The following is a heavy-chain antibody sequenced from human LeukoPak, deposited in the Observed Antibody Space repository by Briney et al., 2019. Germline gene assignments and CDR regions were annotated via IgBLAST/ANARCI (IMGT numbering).Heavy chain of an antibody. Sequence: PGGSLRLSCAASGFTFSSYSMNWVRQAPGEGLEWVSSISSSSSYIYYADSVKGRFTISRDNAKNSLYLQMNSLRAEDTAVYYCARDPQTAYYYDSSGYNPFDYWGQGTLVTVSS. D-gene: IGHD3-22*01. CDR2: ISSSSSYI. CDR1: GFTFSSYS. J-gene: IGHJ4*02. V-gene: IGHV3-21*01. CDR3: ARDPQTAYYYDSSGYNPFDY.